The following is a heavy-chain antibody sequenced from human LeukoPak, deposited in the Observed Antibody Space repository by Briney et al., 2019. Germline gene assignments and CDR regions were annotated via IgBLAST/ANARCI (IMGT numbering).Heavy chain of an antibody. D-gene: IGHD4-17*01. Sequence: GGSLRLSCAASGFTFSSYAMSWVRQAPGKGLEWVSGISGSDGSTNYADSVKGRFTISRENSKNTLYLQMNSLRAEDTAVYYCARETSTTNFDYWGQGTLVTVSS. V-gene: IGHV3-23*01. CDR2: ISGSDGST. CDR3: ARETSTTNFDY. CDR1: GFTFSSYA. J-gene: IGHJ4*02.